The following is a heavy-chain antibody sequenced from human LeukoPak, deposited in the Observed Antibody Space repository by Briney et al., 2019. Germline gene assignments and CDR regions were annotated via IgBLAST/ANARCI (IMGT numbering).Heavy chain of an antibody. J-gene: IGHJ4*02. Sequence: ASVKVSCKASGYTFTSYYMHWVRQAPGQGLEWMGIINPSGGSTSYAQKFQGRVTTTRDTSTSTVYMELSSLRSEDTAVYYCARDPPSLAYCGGDCGGSFDYWGQGTLVTVSS. CDR2: INPSGGST. CDR3: ARDPPSLAYCGGDCGGSFDY. CDR1: GYTFTSYY. D-gene: IGHD2-21*02. V-gene: IGHV1-46*01.